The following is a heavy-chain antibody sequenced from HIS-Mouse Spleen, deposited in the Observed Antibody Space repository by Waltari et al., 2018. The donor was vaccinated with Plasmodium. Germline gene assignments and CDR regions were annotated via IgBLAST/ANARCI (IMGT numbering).Heavy chain of an antibody. D-gene: IGHD4-17*01. V-gene: IGHV4-34*01. J-gene: IGHJ2*01. CDR2: INHSGST. Sequence: QVQLQQCGAGLLKPSETLSLTCAVYVGSFSGYYWIWIRQPQGKGLEWIGEINHSGSTNYNPSLKSRVTISVDTSKNQFSLKLSSVTAADTAVYYCARVYHKTTHWYFDLWGRGTLVTVSS. CDR3: ARVYHKTTHWYFDL. CDR1: VGSFSGYY.